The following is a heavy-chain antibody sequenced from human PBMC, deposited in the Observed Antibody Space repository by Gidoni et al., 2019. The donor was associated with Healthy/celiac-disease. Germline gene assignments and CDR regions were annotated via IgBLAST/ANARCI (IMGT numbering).Heavy chain of an antibody. CDR3: ARGPRTTVTNYYYYYMDV. D-gene: IGHD4-17*01. J-gene: IGHJ6*03. V-gene: IGHV1-69*06. CDR1: GGTFSTYA. Sequence: QVQLVQSGAEVKKPGSSVKVSCKASGGTFSTYAISWVRQAPGQGLEWMGGRIPIFGTANYAQKFQGRVTITADKSTSTAYMELSSLRSEDTAVYYCARGPRTTVTNYYYYYMDVWGKGTTVTVSS. CDR2: RIPIFGTA.